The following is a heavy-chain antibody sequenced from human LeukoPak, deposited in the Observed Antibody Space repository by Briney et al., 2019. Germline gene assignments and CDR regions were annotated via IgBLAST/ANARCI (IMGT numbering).Heavy chain of an antibody. V-gene: IGHV3-23*01. CDR2: ISGNGGST. Sequence: GGSLRLSCAASGFTFGSYAMSWVRQAPGKGLEWVSAISGNGGSTYYADSVKGRFTISRDNSKNTLSLQMNSLRAEDTAVYYCAKDISEARDYFDYWGQGTLVTVSS. CDR3: AKDISEARDYFDY. J-gene: IGHJ4*02. CDR1: GFTFGSYA.